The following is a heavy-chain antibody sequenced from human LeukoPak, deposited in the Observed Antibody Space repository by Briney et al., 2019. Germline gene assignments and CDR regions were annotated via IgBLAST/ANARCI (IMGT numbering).Heavy chain of an antibody. D-gene: IGHD2-2*02. Sequence: ASVKVSCKASGYNFSNYGISWVRQAPGQGLEWMGWISGYNGNTNYAQKLQGRVTMNTDTSTTTAYMEVRSLRSYDTAVYYCARDRSLYTSMIDSWGQRTLVTVSS. CDR2: ISGYNGNT. V-gene: IGHV1-18*01. CDR1: GYNFSNYG. CDR3: ARDRSLYTSMIDS. J-gene: IGHJ4*02.